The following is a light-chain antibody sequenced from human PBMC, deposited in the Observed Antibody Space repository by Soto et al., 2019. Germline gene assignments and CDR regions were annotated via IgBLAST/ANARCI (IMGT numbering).Light chain of an antibody. J-gene: IGLJ2*01. CDR1: SGHSSYA. CDR3: QTWGTGTHVV. Sequence: QLVLTQSPSASASLGPSVKLTCTLSSGHSSYAISWHQQQPEKGPRYLMKLNSDGSHSKGDGIPDRFSGSSSGAARYLTISSLQSEDEADYYGQTWGTGTHVVFGGGTKLTVL. V-gene: IGLV4-69*01. CDR2: LNSDGSH.